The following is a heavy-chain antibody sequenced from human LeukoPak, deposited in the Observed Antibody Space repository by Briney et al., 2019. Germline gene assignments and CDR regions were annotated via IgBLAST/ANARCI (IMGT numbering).Heavy chain of an antibody. Sequence: PGGSLRLSCAASGFTFTSYSMNWVRQAPGKGLEWVSSISGSSSFINYADSVKGRFTISRDNAKNSLYLQMNSLRAEDTALYYCAKDGSWVAYYFDYWGQGTLVTVSS. CDR1: GFTFTSYS. D-gene: IGHD2-15*01. CDR2: ISGSSSFI. V-gene: IGHV3-21*04. J-gene: IGHJ4*02. CDR3: AKDGSWVAYYFDY.